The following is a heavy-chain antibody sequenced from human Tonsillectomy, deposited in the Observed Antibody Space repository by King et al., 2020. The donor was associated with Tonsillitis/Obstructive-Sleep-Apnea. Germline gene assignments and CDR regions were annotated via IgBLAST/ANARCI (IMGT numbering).Heavy chain of an antibody. V-gene: IGHV3-73*01. D-gene: IGHD6-6*01. J-gene: IGHJ4*02. Sequence: VQLVESGGGLVQPGGSLKLSCAASGFTFSGSAMHWVRKASGKGLEWVGRIRSKANSYATAYAASVKGRFTISRDDSKNTAYLQMNSLKTEDTAVYYCAFFIAARRIDYWGQGTLVTVSS. CDR1: GFTFSGSA. CDR3: AFFIAARRIDY. CDR2: IRSKANSYAT.